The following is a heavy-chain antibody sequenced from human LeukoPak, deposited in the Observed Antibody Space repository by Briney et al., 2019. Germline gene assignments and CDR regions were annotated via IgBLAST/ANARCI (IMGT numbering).Heavy chain of an antibody. CDR3: AKRGVVIRVILVGFHKEAYYFDS. D-gene: IGHD3-22*01. V-gene: IGHV3-23*01. Sequence: GGSLRLSCAVSGITLSNYGMSWARQAPGKGLEWVAGISGSGGTTRYADSVKGRFTISRDNPKNTLYLQMNSLRAEDTAVYFCAKRGVVIRVILVGFHKEAYYFDSWGQGALVTVSS. CDR1: GITLSNYG. CDR2: ISGSGGTT. J-gene: IGHJ4*02.